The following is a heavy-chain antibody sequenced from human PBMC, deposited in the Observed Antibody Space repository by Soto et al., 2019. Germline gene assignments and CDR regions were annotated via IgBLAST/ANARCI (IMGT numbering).Heavy chain of an antibody. J-gene: IGHJ6*02. CDR3: ARIWQRPDATYYYYYYGMDV. CDR2: IFSNDEK. V-gene: IGHV2-26*01. D-gene: IGHD6-25*01. Sequence: QVTLKESGPVLMKPTETLTLTCTVSGFSLSNARMGVSWIRQPPGKALEWLAHIFSNDEKSYSTSLKSRLTISKDTSKSQVVLTMTNMDPVDTATYYCARIWQRPDATYYYYYYGMDVWGQGTTVTVSS. CDR1: GFSLSNARMG.